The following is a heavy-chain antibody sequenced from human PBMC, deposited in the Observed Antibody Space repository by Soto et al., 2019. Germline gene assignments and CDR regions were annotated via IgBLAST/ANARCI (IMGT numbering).Heavy chain of an antibody. CDR1: GFTFSNY. D-gene: IGHD4-4*01. V-gene: IGHV3-66*01. CDR3: ARDYSNYGGLQAPDY. Sequence: GGSLRLPCAASGFTFSNYMSWVRQDLGKRLEWVSVIYSGGSTYYADSVKGRFTISRDNSKNTLYLQMNSLRAEDTAVYYCARDYSNYGGLQAPDYWGQGTLVTVSS. CDR2: IYSGGST. J-gene: IGHJ4*02.